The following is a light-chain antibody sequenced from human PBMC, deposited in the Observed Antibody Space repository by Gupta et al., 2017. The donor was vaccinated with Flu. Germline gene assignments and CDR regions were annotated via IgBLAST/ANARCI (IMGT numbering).Light chain of an antibody. Sequence: SYDLTQPSSVSVAPVGTPTLTCGGDNIGSKSVDWYQQRPVQAPVLVVYDDSDRRPGVPDRFSGSNSGNTATLSISRVEAGEEAAYYCQVWDNTSDHPVFGGGTKLTVL. V-gene: IGLV3-21*02. CDR2: DDS. CDR1: NIGSKS. J-gene: IGLJ3*02. CDR3: QVWDNTSDHPV.